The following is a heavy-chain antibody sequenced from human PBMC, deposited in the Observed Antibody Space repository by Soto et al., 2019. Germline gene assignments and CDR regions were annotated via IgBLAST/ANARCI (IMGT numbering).Heavy chain of an antibody. CDR2: IYYGGGT. V-gene: IGHV4-61*01. J-gene: IGHJ5*02. CDR1: GGSLRSGSYY. Sequence: SETLSLTCTVSGGSLRSGSYYWSWIRQPPGKGLEWIGYIYYGGGTNYNPSLKSRVTISVDTSKNQFSLKLSSVTAADTAVYYCARVVPPGNWFDPWGQGTLVTVSS. CDR3: ARVVPPGNWFDP.